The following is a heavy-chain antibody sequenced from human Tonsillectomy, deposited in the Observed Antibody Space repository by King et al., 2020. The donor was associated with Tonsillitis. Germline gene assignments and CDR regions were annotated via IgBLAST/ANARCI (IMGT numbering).Heavy chain of an antibody. J-gene: IGHJ3*02. V-gene: IGHV5-51*01. CDR2: IYPGDSDT. D-gene: IGHD3-10*01. Sequence: QLVQSGAEVKKPGESLKISCKGSGYSFTDFWIGWVRQMPGKGLEWMGIIYPGDSDTRYSPSFQGQVSISADKSLSTAYLQWSSLKASDTAMYYCARPVVRFRAVISDAFDIWGQGTMVTVSS. CDR3: ARPVVRFRAVISDAFDI. CDR1: GYSFTDFW.